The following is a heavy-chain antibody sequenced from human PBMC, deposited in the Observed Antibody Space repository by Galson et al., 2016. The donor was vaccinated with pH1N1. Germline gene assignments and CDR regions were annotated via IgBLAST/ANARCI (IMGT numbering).Heavy chain of an antibody. CDR2: IKENGSEK. D-gene: IGHD3-16*01. Sequence: SLRLSCAASGFTFSHYWMSWVRQAPGKGLAWVGNIKENGSEKYYLDSVKGRFTIYRDNAKHSVSLQLDRLRAEDTAVYYCAGHLFSASESPFEYWGQGALVTASS. J-gene: IGHJ4*02. V-gene: IGHV3-7*01. CDR3: AGHLFSASESPFEY. CDR1: GFTFSHYW.